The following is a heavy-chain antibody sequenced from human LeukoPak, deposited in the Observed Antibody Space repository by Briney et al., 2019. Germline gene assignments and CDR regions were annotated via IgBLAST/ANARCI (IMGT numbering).Heavy chain of an antibody. V-gene: IGHV4-61*02. D-gene: IGHD6-13*01. Sequence: SQTLSLTCTVSGGSISSGSYYWSWIRQPAGKGLEWIGRIYTSGSTNYNPSLKSRVTISVDTSKNQFSLKLSSVTAADTAVYYCARDRSSPDPYYYYYYMDVWGKGTTVTVSS. CDR3: ARDRSSPDPYYYYYYMDV. CDR2: IYTSGST. CDR1: GGSISSGSYY. J-gene: IGHJ6*03.